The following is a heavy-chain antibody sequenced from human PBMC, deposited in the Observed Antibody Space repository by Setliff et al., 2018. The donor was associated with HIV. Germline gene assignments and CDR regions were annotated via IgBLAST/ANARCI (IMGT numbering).Heavy chain of an antibody. CDR1: GGSISTYY. D-gene: IGHD5-18*01. J-gene: IGHJ3*02. CDR2: IYYSGST. V-gene: IGHV4-59*01. CDR3: ARGVTHPPPFGAFDI. Sequence: SETLSLTCTVSGGSISTYYWSWIRQSPGKGLEWIGYIYYSGSTKYNPSLKSRLTISVDTSKNQFSLKLRSVTAADTAFYYCARGVTHPPPFGAFDIWGLGTLVT.